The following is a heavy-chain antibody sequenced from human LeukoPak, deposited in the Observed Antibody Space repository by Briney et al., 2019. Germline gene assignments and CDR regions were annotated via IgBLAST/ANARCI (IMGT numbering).Heavy chain of an antibody. Sequence: PSETLSLTCAVYGQSFSDCYWSWIRQPPGKGLEWIGEINHSGGTNYNPSLKSRVTVSVDTSKNQFSLKLSSVTAADTAVYYCARGGGNLLPYFDPKYYYYMDVWGKGTTVTVSS. D-gene: IGHD3-9*01. J-gene: IGHJ6*03. CDR1: GQSFSDCY. CDR3: ARGGGNLLPYFDPKYYYYMDV. CDR2: INHSGGT. V-gene: IGHV4-34*01.